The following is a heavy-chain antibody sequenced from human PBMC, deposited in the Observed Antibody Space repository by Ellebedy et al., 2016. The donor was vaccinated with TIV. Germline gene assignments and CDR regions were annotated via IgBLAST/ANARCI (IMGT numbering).Heavy chain of an antibody. CDR3: ARGRFLGDYKSGVTDY. Sequence: SETLSLTCAVYGGSFSGYYWSWIRQPPGKGLEWIGEINHSGSTNYNPSLKSRVTISVDTSKNQFSLKLSSVTAADTAVYYCARGRFLGDYKSGVTDYWGQGTLVTVSS. CDR2: INHSGST. D-gene: IGHD4-17*01. CDR1: GGSFSGYY. V-gene: IGHV4-34*01. J-gene: IGHJ4*02.